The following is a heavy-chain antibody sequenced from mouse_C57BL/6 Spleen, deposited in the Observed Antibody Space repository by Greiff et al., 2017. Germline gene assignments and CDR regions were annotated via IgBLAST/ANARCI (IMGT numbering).Heavy chain of an antibody. Sequence: QVQLQQPGAELVMPAASVKLSCKASGYTFTSYWMHWVKQRPGQGLEWIGEIDPSDSYTNYNQKFKGKSTLTVDTSSSTAYMQLSSLTSVDSAVCYCALCDVGFAYRGHGVLV. J-gene: IGHJ3*01. V-gene: IGHV1-69*01. CDR1: GYTFTSYW. CDR3: ALCDVGFAY. CDR2: IDPSDSYT.